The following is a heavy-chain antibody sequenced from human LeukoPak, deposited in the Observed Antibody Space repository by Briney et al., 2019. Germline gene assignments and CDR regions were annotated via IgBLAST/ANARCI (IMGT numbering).Heavy chain of an antibody. Sequence: SQTRSLTCAISGDSVSRNSAAWNWIRRSPTRGLEWLGGAYYRSKWYYDYSVSVKSRITINPDTSKNQFSLQLNSVTPEDTAVYYSARSYGSGRILGYWGQGTLVTVSS. CDR3: ARSYGSGRILGY. CDR1: GDSVSRNSAA. CDR2: AYYRSKWYY. V-gene: IGHV6-1*01. J-gene: IGHJ4*02. D-gene: IGHD3-10*01.